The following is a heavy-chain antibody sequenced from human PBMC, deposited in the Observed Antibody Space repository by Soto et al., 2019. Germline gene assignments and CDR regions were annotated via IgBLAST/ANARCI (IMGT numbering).Heavy chain of an antibody. V-gene: IGHV3-53*01. CDR3: ASSLQRDGYYDSSGYYHINYYFDY. Sequence: GGSLRLSCAASGFTVSSNYMSWVRQAPGKGLEWVSVIYSGGSTYYADSVKGRFTISRDNSKNTLYLQMNSLRAEDTAVYYCASSLQRDGYYDSSGYYHINYYFDYWGQGTLVTVSS. J-gene: IGHJ4*02. CDR2: IYSGGST. D-gene: IGHD3-22*01. CDR1: GFTVSSNY.